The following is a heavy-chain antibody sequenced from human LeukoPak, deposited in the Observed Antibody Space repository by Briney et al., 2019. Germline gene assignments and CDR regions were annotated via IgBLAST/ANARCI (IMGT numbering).Heavy chain of an antibody. D-gene: IGHD2-15*01. CDR2: FDPEDGET. Sequence: ASVKVSCKVSGYTLTELSMHWVRQAPGKGLEWMGGFDPEDGETIYAQKFQGRVTMTEDTSTDTAYMELSSLRSEDTAVYYCATDLLVEAATRHYYFDYWGQGTLVTVSS. CDR3: ATDLLVEAATRHYYFDY. CDR1: GYTLTELS. J-gene: IGHJ4*02. V-gene: IGHV1-24*01.